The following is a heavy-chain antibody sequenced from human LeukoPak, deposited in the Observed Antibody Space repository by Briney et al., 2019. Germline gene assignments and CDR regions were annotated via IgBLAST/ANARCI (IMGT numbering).Heavy chain of an antibody. CDR3: ATPGTAYSGSYYGFDY. V-gene: IGHV4-59*08. CDR2: IYYSGST. J-gene: IGHJ4*02. Sequence: SETLSLICTVSGGSISSYYWSWIRQPPGKGLEWIGYIYYSGSTNYNPSLKSRVTISVDTSKNQFSLKLSSVTAADTAVYYCATPGTAYSGSYYGFDYWGQGTLVTVSS. CDR1: GGSISSYY. D-gene: IGHD1-26*01.